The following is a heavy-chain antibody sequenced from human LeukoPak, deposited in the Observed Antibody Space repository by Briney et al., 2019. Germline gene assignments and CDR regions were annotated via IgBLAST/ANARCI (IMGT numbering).Heavy chain of an antibody. CDR2: INHSGST. Sequence: SETLSLTCAVYGGSFSGYYWSWIRQPPGKGLEWIGEINHSGSTNYNPSLKSRVTISVDTSKNQFSLKLSSVTAADTAVYYCASSKLHVNYYGMDVWGQGTTVTVSS. V-gene: IGHV4-34*01. CDR3: ASSKLHVNYYGMDV. D-gene: IGHD1-7*01. J-gene: IGHJ6*02. CDR1: GGSFSGYY.